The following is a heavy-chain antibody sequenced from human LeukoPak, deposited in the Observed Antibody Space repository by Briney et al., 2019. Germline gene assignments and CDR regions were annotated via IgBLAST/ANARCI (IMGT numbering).Heavy chain of an antibody. CDR3: ARFNTILDAFDI. CDR2: INHSGST. D-gene: IGHD3-3*01. J-gene: IGHJ3*02. V-gene: IGHV4-34*01. Sequence: SETLSHTCAVYGGSFSGYYWSWIRQPPGKGLEWIGEINHSGSTNYNPSLKSRVTISVDTSKNQFSLKLSSVTAADTAVYYCARFNTILDAFDIWGQGTMVTVSS. CDR1: GGSFSGYY.